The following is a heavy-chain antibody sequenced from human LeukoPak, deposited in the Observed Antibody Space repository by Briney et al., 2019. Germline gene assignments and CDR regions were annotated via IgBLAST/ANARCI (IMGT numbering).Heavy chain of an antibody. CDR3: ARDIGFFHWFDP. CDR1: GFTFSSYE. J-gene: IGHJ5*02. CDR2: ISSSSSYI. Sequence: GGSLRLSCAASGFTFSSYEMNWVRQAPGKGLEWVSSISSSSSYIYYADSVKGRFTISRDNAKNSLYLQMNSLRAEDTAVHYCARDIGFFHWFDPWGQGTLVTVSS. D-gene: IGHD1-26*01. V-gene: IGHV3-21*01.